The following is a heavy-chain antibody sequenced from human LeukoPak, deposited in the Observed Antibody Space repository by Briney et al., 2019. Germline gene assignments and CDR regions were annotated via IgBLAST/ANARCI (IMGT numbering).Heavy chain of an antibody. Sequence: GGSLRLSCAASGFTFSSYAMSWVRQAPGKGLEWVSAISGSGGSTYYADSVKGRFTISRDNSKNTLYLQMNSLKTEDTAVYYCTTDGGAILTDYWGQGTLVTVSS. D-gene: IGHD3-16*01. CDR3: TTDGGAILTDY. CDR1: GFTFSSYA. V-gene: IGHV3-23*01. CDR2: ISGSGGST. J-gene: IGHJ4*02.